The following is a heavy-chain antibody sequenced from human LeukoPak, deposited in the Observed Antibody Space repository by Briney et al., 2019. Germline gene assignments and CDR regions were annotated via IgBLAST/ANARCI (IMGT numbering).Heavy chain of an antibody. V-gene: IGHV1-8*01. CDR1: GYTFTSYH. D-gene: IGHD1-14*01. CDR3: VRVPPGTTIYAY. Sequence: ASVTVSCKASGYTFTSYHINWVRQATGQGLEWVGWMNPNNSDIGYAQKFQGRVTMTRNTSIGTAYMELSSLRSGDTAIYYCVRVPPGTTIYAYWGQGTLVTVSS. CDR2: MNPNNSDI. J-gene: IGHJ4*02.